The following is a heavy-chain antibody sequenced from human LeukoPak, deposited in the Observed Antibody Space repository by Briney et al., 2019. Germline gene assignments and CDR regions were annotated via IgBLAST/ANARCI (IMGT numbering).Heavy chain of an antibody. CDR3: ARGLHDRSWYGAH. CDR2: LPPDGSYQ. CDR1: GFTFSDYT. V-gene: IGHV3-30*04. Sequence: GRSLRLSCAASGFTFSDYTMQWVRQAPGKGLEWVALLPPDGSYQYYADSLKGRFTISRDNFMNALYLQMNSLRLEDTAVYYCARGLHDRSWYGAHWGQGTLLSVSS. D-gene: IGHD6-13*01. J-gene: IGHJ4*02.